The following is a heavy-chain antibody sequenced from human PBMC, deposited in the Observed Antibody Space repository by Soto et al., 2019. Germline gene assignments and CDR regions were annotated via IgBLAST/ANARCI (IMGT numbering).Heavy chain of an antibody. D-gene: IGHD1-1*01. CDR3: AREKVGTTFFDN. CDR1: GFAISRGYY. J-gene: IGHJ4*02. CDR2: IYPSVSS. Sequence: SETVSLTCSVSGFAISRGYYWSWVRQPPGKGLERIGSIYPSVSSYHNPSLATRLRLSIDTSKNQFTLNLTSVTAADTALYFCAREKVGTTFFDNWGQGIQVTVSS. V-gene: IGHV4-38-2*02.